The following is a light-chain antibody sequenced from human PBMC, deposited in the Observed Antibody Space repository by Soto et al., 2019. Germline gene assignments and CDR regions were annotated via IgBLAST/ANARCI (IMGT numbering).Light chain of an antibody. CDR2: GAS. J-gene: IGKJ1*01. CDR3: QQYGSSPT. V-gene: IGKV3-20*01. Sequence: EIVLTQSPGTLSLSPGERATLSCRASQSVSSSYLAWYQQKPGQAPRLLIYGASSRATGIPDRFSGSGFGTDFTLTISSLEPEDVAVYYCQQYGSSPTFGQGTKVEIK. CDR1: QSVSSSY.